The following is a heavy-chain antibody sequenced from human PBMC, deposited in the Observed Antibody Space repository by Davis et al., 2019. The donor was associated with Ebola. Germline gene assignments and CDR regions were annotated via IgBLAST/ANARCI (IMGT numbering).Heavy chain of an antibody. V-gene: IGHV3-53*01. CDR1: GFPFRDYY. Sequence: PGGSLRLSCAASGFPFRDYYMSWVRQAPGKGLEWVSIIYKSGDTYYADSVKGRFTISRDNSKNTLYLQMNSLRAEDTAVYYCTRSRYYMDVWGKGTTVTVSS. CDR3: TRSRYYMDV. J-gene: IGHJ6*03. CDR2: IYKSGDT.